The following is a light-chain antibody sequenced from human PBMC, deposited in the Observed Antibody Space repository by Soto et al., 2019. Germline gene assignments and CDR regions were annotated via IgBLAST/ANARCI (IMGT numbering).Light chain of an antibody. J-gene: IGLJ3*02. V-gene: IGLV1-47*01. Sequence: QCVLTQSPSAYGTPGQRVTISCSGSRSNIGRNFAYWYQHVAGTAPRLLIQRNNERPSGVPDRFSGSKSGTSVSLAISGLRSDDEATYYCAAWDDTLDAQVFGGGTQLTVL. CDR3: AAWDDTLDAQV. CDR1: RSNIGRNF. CDR2: RNN.